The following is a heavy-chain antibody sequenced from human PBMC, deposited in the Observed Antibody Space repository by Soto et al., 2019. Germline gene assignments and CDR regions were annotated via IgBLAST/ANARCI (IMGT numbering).Heavy chain of an antibody. CDR2: IYPGDSDT. D-gene: IGHD2-2*01. J-gene: IGHJ6*02. V-gene: IGHV5-51*01. CDR1: GYSFTSYW. Sequence: PGESLKISCKGSGYSFTSYWIGWVRQMPGKGLEWMGIIYPGDSDTRYSPSFQGQVTISADKSISTAYLQWSSLKASDTAMYYCARDIVVVPAAMRVFWADYYYYGMDVWGQGTTVTVSS. CDR3: ARDIVVVPAAMRVFWADYYYYGMDV.